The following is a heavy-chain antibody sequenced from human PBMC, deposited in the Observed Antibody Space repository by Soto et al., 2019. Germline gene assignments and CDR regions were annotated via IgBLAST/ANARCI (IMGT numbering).Heavy chain of an antibody. CDR2: INWSGEMI. Sequence: EVQLVESGGAMVHPGGSLRLSCVASGFKFDDYAIHWVRQVAVKGLEWVSAINWSGEMIAYADSVKGRSTISRDNAKHSVSLQINRLRPDDAALYYCARDRIGRFYAIDVWGQGNTVNVSS. D-gene: IGHD2-15*01. J-gene: IGHJ6*02. V-gene: IGHV3-9*01. CDR3: ARDRIGRFYAIDV. CDR1: GFKFDDYA.